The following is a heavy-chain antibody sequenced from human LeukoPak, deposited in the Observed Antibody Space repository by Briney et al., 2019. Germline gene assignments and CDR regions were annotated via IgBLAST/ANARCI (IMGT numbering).Heavy chain of an antibody. D-gene: IGHD4-17*01. CDR1: GDSISTHY. J-gene: IGHJ4*02. CDR2: ISYSGST. CDR3: ARGIADYGLIYFDY. Sequence: PSETLSLTCAVSGDSISTHYWSWIRQPPGKGLEWVGYISYSGSTNFNPFLKSRVSISLHTSKNQFSLKLNSVTTADTAMYYCARGIADYGLIYFDYWGQGTWVTVSS. V-gene: IGHV4-59*11.